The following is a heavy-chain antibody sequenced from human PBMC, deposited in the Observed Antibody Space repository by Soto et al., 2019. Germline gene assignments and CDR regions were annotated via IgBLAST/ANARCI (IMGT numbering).Heavy chain of an antibody. V-gene: IGHV2-5*02. D-gene: IGHD5-12*01. J-gene: IGHJ4*02. CDR2: IYWDEDK. CDR1: GFSLSTRGVA. CDR3: AHRPRGYAYYFDY. Sequence: QITLKESGPALVKPTQTLTLTCTFSGFSLSTRGVAVGWFRPPPGKALEWLALIYWDEDKWYSPSLKSRPTITDHPSKTLVVLTMTNMDPVDTATYYCAHRPRGYAYYFDYWGQGTLVTVSS.